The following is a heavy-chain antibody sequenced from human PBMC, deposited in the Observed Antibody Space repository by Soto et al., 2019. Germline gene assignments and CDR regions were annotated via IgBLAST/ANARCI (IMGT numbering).Heavy chain of an antibody. V-gene: IGHV1-8*01. J-gene: IGHJ5*02. D-gene: IGHD3-3*01. Sequence: QVQLVQSGAEVKKPGASVKVSCKASGYTFTSHKINWVRQATGQGGEWMGWMDPDRGKTAYVQKFQGRVTMTRKTSIGTAYMELNSLRSEDTAMYYCARHHYDYWGGFNWFDPWGQGTLVNVSS. CDR2: MDPDRGKT. CDR3: ARHHYDYWGGFNWFDP. CDR1: GYTFTSHK.